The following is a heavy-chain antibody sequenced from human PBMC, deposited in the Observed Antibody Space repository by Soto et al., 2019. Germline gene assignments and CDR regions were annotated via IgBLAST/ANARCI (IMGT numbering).Heavy chain of an antibody. Sequence: ASVKVSCKASGYTFTSYDINWVRQATGQGLEWMGWMNPNSGNTGYAQKFQGRVTMTRNTSISTAYMELSSLRSEDTAVYYCARGCMIRDIVVVPAPPRHYYMDVWGKGTTVTVSS. V-gene: IGHV1-8*01. CDR2: MNPNSGNT. CDR1: GYTFTSYD. J-gene: IGHJ6*03. CDR3: ARGCMIRDIVVVPAPPRHYYMDV. D-gene: IGHD2-2*01.